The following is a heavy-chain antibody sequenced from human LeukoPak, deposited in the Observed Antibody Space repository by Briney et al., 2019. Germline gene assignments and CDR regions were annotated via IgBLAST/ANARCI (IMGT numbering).Heavy chain of an antibody. D-gene: IGHD1-1*01. J-gene: IGHJ3*01. V-gene: IGHV3-48*02. CDR2: ISSSSSTI. Sequence: GGSLRLSRAASGFTFRSYSMNWVRQAPGKGLEWVSYISSSSSTIYYADSVKGRFTISRDNAKNSLYLQMNSLTYEDTAVYYCVRGPTDSMWGQGTMVTVSS. CDR1: GFTFRSYS. CDR3: VRGPTDSM.